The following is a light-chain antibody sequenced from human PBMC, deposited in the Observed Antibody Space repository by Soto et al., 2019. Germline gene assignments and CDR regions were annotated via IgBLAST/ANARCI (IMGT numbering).Light chain of an antibody. J-gene: IGLJ1*01. Sequence: QSVLTQPPSVSGSPGQSVTISCTGTSTDFVSYNRVSWYQQPPGTAPKLMIYDVSKRPSGVPDRFSGSKSGNTASLTISGLQAEDEADYYCCSYAGSYVFGTGTKVTVL. CDR1: STDFVSYNR. CDR3: CSYAGSYV. CDR2: DVS. V-gene: IGLV2-18*02.